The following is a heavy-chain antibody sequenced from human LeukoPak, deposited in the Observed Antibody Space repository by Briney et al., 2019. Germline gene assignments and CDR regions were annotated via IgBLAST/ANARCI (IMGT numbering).Heavy chain of an antibody. CDR2: IYYSGST. CDR1: GGSISSGGYY. Sequence: KPSQTLSLTCTVSGGSISSGGYYWSWIRQHPGKGLEWIGYIYYSGSTYYNPSLKSRVTISVDTSKNQFSLKLSSVTAADSATYYCARGSRGPRAFDSWGQGNLVTVSS. D-gene: IGHD2-2*01. V-gene: IGHV4-31*03. CDR3: ARGSRGPRAFDS. J-gene: IGHJ4*02.